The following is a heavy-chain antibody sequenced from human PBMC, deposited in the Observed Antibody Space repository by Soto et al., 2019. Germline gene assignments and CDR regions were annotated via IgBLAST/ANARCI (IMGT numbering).Heavy chain of an antibody. CDR2: INPESGNP. Sequence: ASVKVSCKASGYTFTDYYMHWVLQAPGQGFEWVGGINPESGNPKYVPKFQGRVTVTRDTSTSTAYMELNRLTSDDTAVYYCASEDCRNTNCLKGFDYWGQGTLVTVSS. J-gene: IGHJ4*02. D-gene: IGHD2-15*01. CDR1: GYTFTDYY. V-gene: IGHV1-2*02. CDR3: ASEDCRNTNCLKGFDY.